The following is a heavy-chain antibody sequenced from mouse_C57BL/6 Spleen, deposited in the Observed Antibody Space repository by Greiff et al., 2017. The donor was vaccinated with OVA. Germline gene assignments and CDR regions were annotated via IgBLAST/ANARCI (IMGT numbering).Heavy chain of an antibody. Sequence: QVHVKQPGTELVKPGASVKLSCKASGYTFTSYWMHWVKQRPGQGLEWIGNINPSNGGTNYNEKFKSKATLTVDKSSSTAYMQLSSLTSEDSAVYYCARRDSSGYPDYWGQGTTLTVSS. CDR1: GYTFTSYW. J-gene: IGHJ2*01. CDR2: INPSNGGT. CDR3: ARRDSSGYPDY. V-gene: IGHV1-53*01. D-gene: IGHD3-2*02.